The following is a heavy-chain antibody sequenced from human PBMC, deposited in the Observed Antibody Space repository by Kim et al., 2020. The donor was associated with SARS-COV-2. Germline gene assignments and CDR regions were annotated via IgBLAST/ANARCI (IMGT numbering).Heavy chain of an antibody. CDR3: ASRYSSSWYGTFDY. Sequence: TPSLKSRVTISVDTSKNQCSLKLSSVTAADTAVYYCASRYSSSWYGTFDYWGQGTLVTVSS. V-gene: IGHV4-34*01. J-gene: IGHJ4*02. D-gene: IGHD6-13*01.